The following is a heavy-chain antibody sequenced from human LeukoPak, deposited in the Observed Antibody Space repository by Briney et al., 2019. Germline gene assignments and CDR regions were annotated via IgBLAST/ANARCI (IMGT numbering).Heavy chain of an antibody. CDR1: GGSIIGYY. J-gene: IGHJ4*02. D-gene: IGHD3-16*01. Sequence: PSETLSLTCTVSGGSIIGYYWNWVRHCPGRGLEWIGYVHYSGSTKYNSSLNNRVIISIDTSKNQFSLRLTSVTPADTAVYYCARDLAGEWGNYFDYWGQGIVVTVPS. CDR2: VHYSGST. V-gene: IGHV4-59*12. CDR3: ARDLAGEWGNYFDY.